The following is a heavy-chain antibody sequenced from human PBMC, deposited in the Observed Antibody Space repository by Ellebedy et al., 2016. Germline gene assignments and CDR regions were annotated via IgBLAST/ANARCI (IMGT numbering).Heavy chain of an antibody. D-gene: IGHD2-8*01. CDR1: GFSLSTSGMC. Sequence: SGPTLVKPTQTLTLTCTFSGFSLSTSGMCVSWIRQPPGKALERLARIDWDDDKYYSTSLKTRLTISKDTSKNQVVLTMTNMDPVDTATYYCARAQEYCTNGVCYEYYYGMDVWGQGTTVTVSS. CDR2: IDWDDDK. CDR3: ARAQEYCTNGVCYEYYYGMDV. J-gene: IGHJ6*02. V-gene: IGHV2-70*11.